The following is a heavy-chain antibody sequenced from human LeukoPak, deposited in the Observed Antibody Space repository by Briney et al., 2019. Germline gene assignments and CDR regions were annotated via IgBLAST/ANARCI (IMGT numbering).Heavy chain of an antibody. CDR2: INPNSGGT. D-gene: IGHD3-10*01. CDR1: GYTFTGYY. J-gene: IGHJ5*02. V-gene: IGHV1-2*02. CDR3: ARCLTMVRGVIQARFDP. Sequence: ASVKVSCKASGYTFTGYYMHWVRQAPGQGLEWMGWINPNSGGTNYAQKFQGRVTMTRDTSISTAYMELSRLRSDDTAVYYCARCLTMVRGVIQARFDPWGQGTLVTVSS.